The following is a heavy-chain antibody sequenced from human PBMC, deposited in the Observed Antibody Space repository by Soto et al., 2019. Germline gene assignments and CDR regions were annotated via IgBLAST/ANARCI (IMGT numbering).Heavy chain of an antibody. CDR1: GFTFSSYG. J-gene: IGHJ6*02. CDR3: AKIRQTFYYYGMDV. V-gene: IGHV3-30*18. D-gene: IGHD3-16*01. Sequence: GGSLSLSCAASGFTFSSYGIHWVRQAPGKGLEWVAVISYDGSNKYYADSVRGRFTISRDNSKNTLYLQMNSLRTEDTAVYYCAKIRQTFYYYGMDVWGQGTTVTVSS. CDR2: ISYDGSNK.